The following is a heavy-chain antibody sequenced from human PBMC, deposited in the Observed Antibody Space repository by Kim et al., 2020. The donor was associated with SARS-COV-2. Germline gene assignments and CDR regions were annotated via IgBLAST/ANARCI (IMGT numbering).Heavy chain of an antibody. Sequence: GESLKISCKGSGYSFTSYWIGWVRQMPGKGLEGMGIIYPGDYDTRYSPSFQGQVTISADKSISTAYLQWSSLKASDTAMYYCARRYCSGGSCFRAFDIWGQGTMVTVSS. CDR2: IYPGDYDT. CDR3: ARRYCSGGSCFRAFDI. J-gene: IGHJ3*02. CDR1: GYSFTSYW. D-gene: IGHD2-15*01. V-gene: IGHV5-51*01.